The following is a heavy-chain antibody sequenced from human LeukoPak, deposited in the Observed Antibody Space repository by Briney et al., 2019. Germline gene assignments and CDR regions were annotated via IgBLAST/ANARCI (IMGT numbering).Heavy chain of an antibody. V-gene: IGHV1-18*01. CDR2: ISAYNGNT. CDR3: ARELAPGAARPGYMDV. J-gene: IGHJ6*03. D-gene: IGHD6-6*01. Sequence: ASAKVSCKASGYTFTSYGISWVRQAPGQGLEWMGWISAYNGNTNYAQKLQGRVTMTTDTSTSTAYMELRSLRSDDTAVYYCARELAPGAARPGYMDVWGKGTTVTVSS. CDR1: GYTFTSYG.